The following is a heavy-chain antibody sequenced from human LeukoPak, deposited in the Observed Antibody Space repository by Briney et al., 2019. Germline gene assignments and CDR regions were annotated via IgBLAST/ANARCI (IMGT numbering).Heavy chain of an antibody. CDR1: GFTFSSYE. Sequence: GGSLRLSCAASGFTFSSYEMNWVRQAPGKGLEWVSYISGVGSVNNYADSVKGRFTISRDNAKNSLYLQMNSLRAEDTAVYYCARATSYDILTGYFDYWGQGTLVTVSS. D-gene: IGHD3-9*01. CDR2: ISGVGSVN. J-gene: IGHJ4*02. V-gene: IGHV3-48*03. CDR3: ARATSYDILTGYFDY.